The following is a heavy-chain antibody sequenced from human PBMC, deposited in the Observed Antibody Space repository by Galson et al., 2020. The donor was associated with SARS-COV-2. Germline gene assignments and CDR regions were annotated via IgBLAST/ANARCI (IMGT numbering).Heavy chain of an antibody. CDR1: GFTSSSYW. V-gene: IGHV3-74*01. CDR3: ARGDMGNDYFDY. CDR2: IYSEGSST. J-gene: IGHJ4*02. D-gene: IGHD7-27*01. Sequence: ALHGESLKISCAASGFTSSSYWMHWVRQAPGKGLVWVSRIYSEGSSTSHADSVKGRFTISGDNAKNTLYLQMNSLRAEDTAVYYCARGDMGNDYFDYWGQGTLVTVSS.